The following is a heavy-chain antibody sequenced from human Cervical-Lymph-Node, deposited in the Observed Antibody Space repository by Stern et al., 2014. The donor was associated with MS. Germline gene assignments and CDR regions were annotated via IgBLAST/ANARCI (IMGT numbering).Heavy chain of an antibody. CDR3: ARDRYYDSSGTFDY. V-gene: IGHV1-69*01. CDR1: GGTFSSYD. CDR2: IIPIFGTA. J-gene: IGHJ4*02. Sequence: VQLVESGAEVKKPGSSVKVSCKASGGTFSSYDISWARQAPGHGLEWMGGIIPIFGTANYAQKFQGRVTITADESTSTAYMELSSLRSEDTAVYYCARDRYYDSSGTFDYWGQGTLVTVSS. D-gene: IGHD3-22*01.